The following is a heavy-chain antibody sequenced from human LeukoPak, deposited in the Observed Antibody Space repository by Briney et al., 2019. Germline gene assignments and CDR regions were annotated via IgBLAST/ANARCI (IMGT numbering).Heavy chain of an antibody. V-gene: IGHV4-34*01. J-gene: IGHJ4*02. D-gene: IGHD3-22*01. CDR2: INHSGST. Sequence: SETLSLTCAVYGGSFSAYYWSWIRQPPGKGLEWIGEINHSGSTNYNPSLKSRVTISVDTSKNQFSLKLSSVTAADTAVYYCARGQKRYYYDSSGYPLKSWGQGTLVTVSS. CDR3: ARGQKRYYYDSSGYPLKS. CDR1: GGSFSAYY.